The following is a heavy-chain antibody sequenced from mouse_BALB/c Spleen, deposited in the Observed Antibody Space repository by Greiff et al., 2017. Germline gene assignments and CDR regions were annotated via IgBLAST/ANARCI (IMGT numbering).Heavy chain of an antibody. J-gene: IGHJ2*01. CDR2: INPSTGYT. D-gene: IGHD1-1*01. V-gene: IGHV1-7*01. Sequence: QVQLQQSGAELAKPGASVKMSCKASGYTFTSYWMHWVKQRPGQGLEWIGYINPSTGYTEYNQKFKDKATLTADKASSTAYMQLSSLTSEDSAVYYCARSFIKGSYYFDYWGQGTTLTVSS. CDR1: GYTFTSYW. CDR3: ARSFIKGSYYFDY.